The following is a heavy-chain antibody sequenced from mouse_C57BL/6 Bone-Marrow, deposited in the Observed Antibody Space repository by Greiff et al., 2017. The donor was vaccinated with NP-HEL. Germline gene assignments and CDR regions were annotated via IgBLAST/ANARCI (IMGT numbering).Heavy chain of an antibody. V-gene: IGHV2-3*01. CDR2: IWGDGST. CDR1: GFSLTSYG. CDR3: AKEGYDGYLGWFAY. Sequence: VQLVESGPGLVAPSQSLSITCTASGFSLTSYGVSWVRQPPGKGLEWLGVIWGDGSTNYHSAPISRLSISKDNTKSQVFIKLNSLRTDDTATYYSAKEGYDGYLGWFAYWGQRTLVTVSA. J-gene: IGHJ3*01. D-gene: IGHD2-3*01.